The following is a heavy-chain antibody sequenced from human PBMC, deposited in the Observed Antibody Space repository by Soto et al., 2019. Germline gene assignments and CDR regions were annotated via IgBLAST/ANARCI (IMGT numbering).Heavy chain of an antibody. CDR1: GGSVNSDYYY. V-gene: IGHV4-61*01. J-gene: IGHJ4*02. CDR2: IYYSGRT. CDR3: AREYSNSPEAFDL. D-gene: IGHD6-6*01. Sequence: SETLSLTCTVSGGSVNSDYYYWTWIRQPPGKGLEWIGYIYYSGRTNYNPSLKSRVTISVDASRNQFSLKLSSVTAADTAVFYRAREYSNSPEAFDLWGQGTLVTVS.